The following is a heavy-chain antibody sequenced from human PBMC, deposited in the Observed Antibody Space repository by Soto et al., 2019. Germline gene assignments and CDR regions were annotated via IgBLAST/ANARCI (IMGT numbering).Heavy chain of an antibody. CDR2: IYYSGST. CDR1: GGSISGYY. D-gene: IGHD2-8*01. Sequence: SETLSLTCTVSGGSISGYYWNWIRQPPGKGLEWIGYIYYSGSTNYNPSLKSRVTISVDTSKNQFSLKLSSMTAADTAVYYCARLEDGYLMVLDYWGQGTRVTVSS. J-gene: IGHJ4*02. CDR3: ARLEDGYLMVLDY. V-gene: IGHV4-59*08.